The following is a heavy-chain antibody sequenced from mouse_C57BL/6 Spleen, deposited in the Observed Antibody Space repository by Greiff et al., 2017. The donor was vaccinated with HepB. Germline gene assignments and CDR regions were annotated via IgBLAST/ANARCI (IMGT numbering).Heavy chain of an antibody. V-gene: IGHV1-81*01. CDR3: ARKDTTVVARYFDV. CDR1: GYTFTSYG. J-gene: IGHJ1*03. Sequence: QVQLQQSGAELARPGASVKLSCKASGYTFTSYGISWVKQRTGQGLEWIGEIYPRSGNTYYNEKFKGKVTLTADKSSSTAYMELRSLTSEDSAVYFCARKDTTVVARYFDVWGTGTTVTVSS. CDR2: IYPRSGNT. D-gene: IGHD1-1*01.